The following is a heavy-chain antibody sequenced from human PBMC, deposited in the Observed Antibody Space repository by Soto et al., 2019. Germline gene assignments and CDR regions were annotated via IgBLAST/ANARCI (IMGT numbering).Heavy chain of an antibody. CDR3: ASGEYGSSPDAFDI. D-gene: IGHD6-6*01. J-gene: IGHJ3*02. Sequence: GESLKISCNGSGHTFTSSWIGWVRQMPGKGLEWMGIIYPDDSDTRYSPSFQGQVTISADKSISTAYLQWSSLKASDTAMYYCASGEYGSSPDAFDIWGQGTMLTVSS. CDR1: GHTFTSSW. CDR2: IYPDDSDT. V-gene: IGHV5-51*01.